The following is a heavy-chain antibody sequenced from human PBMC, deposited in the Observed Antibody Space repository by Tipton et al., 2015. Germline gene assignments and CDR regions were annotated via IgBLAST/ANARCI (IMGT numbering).Heavy chain of an antibody. Sequence: TLSLTCTVSGGSISSGGYYWSWIRQHPGKGLEWIGYIYYSGSTYYNPSLKSLVTISVDTSKNQFSLKLSSVTAADTAVYYCASLLLYGDYVHGLGYWGRGTLVTVSS. CDR2: IYYSGST. J-gene: IGHJ4*02. CDR1: GGSISSGGYY. D-gene: IGHD4-17*01. V-gene: IGHV4-31*01. CDR3: ASLLLYGDYVHGLGY.